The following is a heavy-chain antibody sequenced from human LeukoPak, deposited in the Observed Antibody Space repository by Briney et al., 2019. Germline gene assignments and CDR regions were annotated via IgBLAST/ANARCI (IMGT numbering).Heavy chain of an antibody. J-gene: IGHJ4*02. Sequence: GGSLRLSCAASGFTFSSYWMSWVRQAPGKGLEWVANIKQDGSERYYVDSVKGRFTISRNNAKNSLYLQMNSLRAEDTAVYYCAREGIVVVPAAIPFDYWGQGTLVTVSS. CDR2: IKQDGSER. CDR1: GFTFSSYW. D-gene: IGHD2-2*01. CDR3: AREGIVVVPAAIPFDY. V-gene: IGHV3-7*01.